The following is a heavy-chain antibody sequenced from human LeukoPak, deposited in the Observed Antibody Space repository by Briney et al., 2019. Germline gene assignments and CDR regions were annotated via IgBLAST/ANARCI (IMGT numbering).Heavy chain of an antibody. CDR2: ISGSGGST. D-gene: IGHD3-22*01. J-gene: IGHJ4*02. Sequence: GGSLRLSCAASGFTFSSYGMSWVRQAPGKGLEWVSAISGSGGSTYYADSVKGRFTISRDNSKNTLYLQMNSLRAEDTAVYYCAKDSPPYYYDSSGYPDWGQGTLVTVSS. V-gene: IGHV3-23*01. CDR3: AKDSPPYYYDSSGYPD. CDR1: GFTFSSYG.